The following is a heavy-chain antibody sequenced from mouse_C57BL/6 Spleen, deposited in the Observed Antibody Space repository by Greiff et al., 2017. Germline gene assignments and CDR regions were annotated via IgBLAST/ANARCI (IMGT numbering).Heavy chain of an antibody. CDR3: AKVYYGNYHYFDY. V-gene: IGHV5-17*01. D-gene: IGHD2-1*01. CDR1: GFTFSDYG. Sequence: EVQRVESGGGLVKPGGSLKLSCAASGFTFSDYGMHWVRQAPEKGLEWVAYISSGSSTIYYADTVKGRFTISRDNAKNTLFLQMTSLRSEDTAMYYCAKVYYGNYHYFDYWGQGTTLTVSS. J-gene: IGHJ2*01. CDR2: ISSGSSTI.